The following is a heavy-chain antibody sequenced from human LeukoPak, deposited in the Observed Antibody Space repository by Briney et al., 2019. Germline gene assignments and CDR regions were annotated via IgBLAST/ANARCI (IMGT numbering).Heavy chain of an antibody. CDR3: AKLAVAGILDLDY. D-gene: IGHD6-19*01. CDR2: IKQDGSEK. J-gene: IGHJ4*02. Sequence: GGSLRLSCAGSGFTFSTYWMSWVRQAPGKGPEWVANIKQDGSEKYYVDTVKGRFTISRDNAKDSLYLQMNSLRAEDTAVYYCAKLAVAGILDLDYWGQGTLVTVSS. CDR1: GFTFSTYW. V-gene: IGHV3-7*01.